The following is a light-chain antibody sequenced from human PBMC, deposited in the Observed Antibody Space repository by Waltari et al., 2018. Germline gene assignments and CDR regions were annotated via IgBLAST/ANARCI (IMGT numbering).Light chain of an antibody. J-gene: IGLJ2*01. Sequence: QSALTQPASVSGSPGQSITISCTGTSSDVGGYNYVSWYQQHPGKAPKLMIYDVGNRPSGVSKRFSGSKSGNTASLTISGLQAEDEADYYCSSYTSSSTKVFGGGTKLTVL. CDR3: SSYTSSSTKV. V-gene: IGLV2-14*01. CDR2: DVG. CDR1: SSDVGGYNY.